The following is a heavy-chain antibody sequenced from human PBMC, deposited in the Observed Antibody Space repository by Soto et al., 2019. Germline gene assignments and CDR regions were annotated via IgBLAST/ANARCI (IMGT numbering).Heavy chain of an antibody. V-gene: IGHV3-23*01. J-gene: IGHJ3*02. CDR3: AKARPGWWNPDAFDI. Sequence: EVQLLESGGGLVQPGGSLRLSCAASGFTFSSYAMSWVRQAPGKGLEWVSAISGSGGSTDYADSVKGRFTISRDNSKNTMYMQMNSLSTEYTAVYDCAKARPGWWNPDAFDIWGQGTMVTGSS. CDR1: GFTFSSYA. D-gene: IGHD1-1*01. CDR2: ISGSGGST.